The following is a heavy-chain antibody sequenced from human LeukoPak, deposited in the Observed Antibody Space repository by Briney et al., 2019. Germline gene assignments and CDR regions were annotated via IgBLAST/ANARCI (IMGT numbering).Heavy chain of an antibody. CDR2: IKSKTDGGTT. V-gene: IGHV3-15*01. Sequence: GGSLRLSCAASGFTFSNAWMSWVRQAPGKGLEWVGRIKSKTDGGTTDYAAPVKGRFTISRDDSKNTLYLQMNSLKTEDTAVYYCTTDRRGGTIFYYYYYMDVWGKGTTVTVSS. CDR1: GFTFSNAW. J-gene: IGHJ6*03. D-gene: IGHD3-3*01. CDR3: TTDRRGGTIFYYYYYMDV.